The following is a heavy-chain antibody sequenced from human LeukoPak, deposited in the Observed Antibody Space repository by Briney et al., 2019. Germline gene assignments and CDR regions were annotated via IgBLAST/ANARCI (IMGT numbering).Heavy chain of an antibody. V-gene: IGHV4-34*01. J-gene: IGHJ4*02. Sequence: TSETLSLTCAVYGGSFSGYYWSWIRQPPGKGLEWIGEINHSGSTNYNPSLKSRVTISVDTSKNQFSLKLSSVTAADTAVYYCARGDVLSGSYYFDYWGQGTLVTVSS. CDR1: GGSFSGYY. CDR3: ARGDVLSGSYYFDY. D-gene: IGHD1-26*01. CDR2: INHSGST.